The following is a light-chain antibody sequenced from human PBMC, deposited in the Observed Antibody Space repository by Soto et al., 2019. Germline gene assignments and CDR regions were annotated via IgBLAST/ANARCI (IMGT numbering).Light chain of an antibody. CDR3: QQYGSSPFT. V-gene: IGKV3-20*01. Sequence: EIVLTQSPGTLSLSPGERATLSCRASQSVSSTYLAWYQQKPGQAPRLLIYGASSRAAGIPDRFSGSRSGTDFTFTISRLEPEDFAVYYCQQYGSSPFTFGQGTRLEI. CDR2: GAS. CDR1: QSVSSTY. J-gene: IGKJ5*01.